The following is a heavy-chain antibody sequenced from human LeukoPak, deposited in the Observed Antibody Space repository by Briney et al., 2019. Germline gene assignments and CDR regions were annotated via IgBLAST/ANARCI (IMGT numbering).Heavy chain of an antibody. J-gene: IGHJ4*02. D-gene: IGHD1-26*01. CDR1: GDTFTSYG. CDR3: ARDGILGFPYYFDY. Sequence: ASVKVSCKASGDTFTSYGISWVRQAPGQGLEWMGWISAYNGNTNYAQKLQGRVTMTTDTSTSTAYMELRGLRSDDTAVYYCARDGILGFPYYFDYWGQGTLVTVSS. V-gene: IGHV1-18*01. CDR2: ISAYNGNT.